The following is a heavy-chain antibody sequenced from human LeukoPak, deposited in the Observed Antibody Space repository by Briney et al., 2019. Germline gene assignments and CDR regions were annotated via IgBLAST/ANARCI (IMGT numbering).Heavy chain of an antibody. Sequence: PSETLSLTCAVSGGSIGSGGYSWSWIRQPPGKGLEWIGYIYYSGSTYYNPSLKSRVTISVDTSKNQFSLKLSSVTAADTAVYYCARGYDSSGPLFDYWGQGTLVTVSS. J-gene: IGHJ4*02. CDR3: ARGYDSSGPLFDY. CDR2: IYYSGST. D-gene: IGHD3-22*01. V-gene: IGHV4-30-4*07. CDR1: GGSIGSGGYS.